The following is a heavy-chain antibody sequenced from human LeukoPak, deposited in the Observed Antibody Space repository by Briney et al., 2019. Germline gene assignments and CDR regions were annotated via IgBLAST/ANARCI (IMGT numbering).Heavy chain of an antibody. V-gene: IGHV3-30-3*01. J-gene: IGHJ4*02. Sequence: GGSLRLSCAASGFTFSSYVMHWVRQAPDKGLEWVAVISDDGINKYYADSVKGRFTISRDNSKSALFLQLNSLRAEDTAVYYCARRPLGVFDYWGQGTLVTVSS. CDR1: GFTFSSYV. CDR3: ARRPLGVFDY. D-gene: IGHD6-6*01. CDR2: ISDDGINK.